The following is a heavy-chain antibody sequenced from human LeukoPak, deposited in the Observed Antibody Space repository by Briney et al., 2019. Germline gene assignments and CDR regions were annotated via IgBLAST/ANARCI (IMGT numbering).Heavy chain of an antibody. CDR2: IKQDGSEK. CDR1: GFTFSSYW. V-gene: IGHV3-7*01. Sequence: PGGSLRLSCAASGFTFSSYWMSWVRQAPGKGLEWVANIKQDGSEKYYVDSVKGRFTNSRDNAKNSLYLQMNSLRAEDTAVYYCARDKEMARTYYFDYWGQGTLVTVSS. CDR3: ARDKEMARTYYFDY. D-gene: IGHD5-24*01. J-gene: IGHJ4*01.